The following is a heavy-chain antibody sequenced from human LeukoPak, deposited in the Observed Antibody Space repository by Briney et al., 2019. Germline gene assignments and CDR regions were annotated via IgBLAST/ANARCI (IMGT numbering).Heavy chain of an antibody. V-gene: IGHV1-18*01. CDR1: GYTFNSYG. Sequence: ASVKVSCKASGYTFNSYGISWVRQAPGQGLEWMGWISAYNGNTNYAQKLQGRVTMTTDTSTSTAYMELRSLRSDDTAVYYCARDNYYDSGGYYHLYYYYGMDVWGQGTTVTVSS. CDR3: ARDNYYDSGGYYHLYYYYGMDV. D-gene: IGHD3-22*01. CDR2: ISAYNGNT. J-gene: IGHJ6*02.